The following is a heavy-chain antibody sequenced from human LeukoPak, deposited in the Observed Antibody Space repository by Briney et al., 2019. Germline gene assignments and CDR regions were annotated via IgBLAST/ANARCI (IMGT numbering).Heavy chain of an antibody. CDR2: ISIDGRSK. J-gene: IGHJ4*02. Sequence: PGGSLRLSCSASGLTFTDYAMHWVRQAAGKGLEYVSTISIDGRSKYYADSVKGRFTISRDNSKNTLSLQLSSLRTDDTAIYYCVKDQEYSYDYWGQGTLVTVSS. CDR1: GLTFTDYA. CDR3: VKDQEYSYDY. D-gene: IGHD5-18*01. V-gene: IGHV3-64D*06.